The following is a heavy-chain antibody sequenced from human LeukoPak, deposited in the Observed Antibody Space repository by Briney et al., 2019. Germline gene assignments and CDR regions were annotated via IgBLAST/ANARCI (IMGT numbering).Heavy chain of an antibody. CDR3: ARHSVAGIDY. V-gene: IGHV4-59*08. CDR1: GGSFSGYY. D-gene: IGHD4-23*01. J-gene: IGHJ4*02. CDR2: IYYSGST. Sequence: PSETLSLTCAVYGGSFSGYYWSWIRQPPGKGLEWIGYIYYSGSTNYNPSLKSRVTISVDTSKNQFSLKLSSVTAADTAVYYCARHSVAGIDYWGQGTLVTVSS.